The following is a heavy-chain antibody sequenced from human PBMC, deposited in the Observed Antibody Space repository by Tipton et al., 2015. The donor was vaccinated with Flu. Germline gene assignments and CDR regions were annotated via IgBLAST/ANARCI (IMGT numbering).Heavy chain of an antibody. V-gene: IGHV4-59*01. CDR2: IYNSGST. CDR1: GGSMNHYF. D-gene: IGHD3-9*01. CDR3: VRESDHRAISEDY. J-gene: IGHJ4*02. Sequence: TLSLTCTVSGGSMNHYFWSWIRQPPGKGLEYIGYIYNSGSTNYNPSLRSRVSISVDTSKNQFSLKLTSVTAADTAVYYCVRESDHRAISEDYWGQGTLVTVSS.